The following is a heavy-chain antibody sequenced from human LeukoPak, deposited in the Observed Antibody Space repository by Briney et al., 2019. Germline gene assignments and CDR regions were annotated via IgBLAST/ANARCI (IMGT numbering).Heavy chain of an antibody. CDR2: FGPEDGET. Sequence: ASVKVSCKVSGCTLTELSMHWVRQARGRGRDGMGGFGPEDGETIYAQKFQGRVTMTEDTSTDTAYMELSSLRSEDTAVYYCATAAAAGYYSYYYNDVWGKGTTVTFSS. CDR1: GCTLTELS. V-gene: IGHV1-24*01. D-gene: IGHD6-13*01. CDR3: ATAAAAGYYSYYYNDV. J-gene: IGHJ6*03.